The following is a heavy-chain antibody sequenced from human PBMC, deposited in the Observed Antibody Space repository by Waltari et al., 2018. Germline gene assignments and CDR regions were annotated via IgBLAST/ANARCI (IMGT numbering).Heavy chain of an antibody. CDR1: GYTFTGYY. J-gene: IGHJ4*02. V-gene: IGHV1-2*02. CDR3: ARSGYYYGSGSYYRFDY. CDR2: INPNSGGT. Sequence: QVQLVQSGAEVKKPGASVKVSCKASGYTFTGYYMPWVRQAPGQGLEWMGWINPNSGGTNYAQKFQGRVTMTRDTSISTAYMELSRLRSDDTAVYYCARSGYYYGSGSYYRFDYWGQGTLVTVSS. D-gene: IGHD3-10*01.